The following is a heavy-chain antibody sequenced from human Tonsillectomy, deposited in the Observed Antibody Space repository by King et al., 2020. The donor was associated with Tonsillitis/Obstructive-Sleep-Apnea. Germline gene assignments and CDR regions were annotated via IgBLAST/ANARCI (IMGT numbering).Heavy chain of an antibody. D-gene: IGHD6-13*01. CDR1: GFTFSSYG. V-gene: IGHV3-33*01. Sequence: HVQLVESGGGVVQPGKSLRLSCAASGFTFSSYGMHWVRQAPGKGLEWVAVIWYDGGNKYYADSVKGRFTISRDNSKNTLYLQMNSLRAEDTAMYYCAREQQRADNLYYSYYYMDVWGKGTTVTVSS. CDR3: AREQQRADNLYYSYYYMDV. CDR2: IWYDGGNK. J-gene: IGHJ6*03.